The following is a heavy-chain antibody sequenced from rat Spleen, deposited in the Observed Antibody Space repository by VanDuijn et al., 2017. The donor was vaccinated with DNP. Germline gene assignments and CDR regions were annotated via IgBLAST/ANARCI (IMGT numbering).Heavy chain of an antibody. J-gene: IGHJ4*01. Sequence: EVQLVESGGGLVQPGRSLKVSCAASGLTFSDHNMAWVRQAPGKGLEWVASISPSGGSTYYGDSVKGRFTISRDNAKSTLYLQMDSLRSEDTATYYCARIDSYYVMDAWGQGASVTVSS. CDR2: ISPSGGST. V-gene: IGHV5S23*01. CDR1: GLTFSDHN. CDR3: ARIDSYYVMDA.